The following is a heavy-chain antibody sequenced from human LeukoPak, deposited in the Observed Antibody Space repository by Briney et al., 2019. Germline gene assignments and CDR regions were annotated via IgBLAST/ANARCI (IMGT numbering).Heavy chain of an antibody. CDR1: GFTFSSYS. J-gene: IGHJ5*02. V-gene: IGHV3-30*18. CDR3: AKARRTTGFDP. D-gene: IGHD1-1*01. CDR2: ISYDGSNK. Sequence: GGSLRLSCAASGFTFSSYSMNWVRQAPGKGLEWVAVISYDGSNKYYADSVKGRFTISRDNSKNTLYLQMNSLRAEDTAVYYCAKARRTTGFDPWGQGTLVTVSS.